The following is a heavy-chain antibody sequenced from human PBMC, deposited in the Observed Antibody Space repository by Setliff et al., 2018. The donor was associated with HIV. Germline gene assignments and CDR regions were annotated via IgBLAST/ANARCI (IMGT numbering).Heavy chain of an antibody. Sequence: SVKVSCKASGGTFSNFAISWVRQAPGQGLEWMGGIIPILGATNYAPKFHGRATIIADDSTSTAYMELSSLRSEDTAVYYCARVFWYGLPQIYYYYMDVWGKGTTVTVSS. CDR1: GGTFSNFA. V-gene: IGHV1-69*13. D-gene: IGHD2-8*02. CDR2: IIPILGAT. J-gene: IGHJ6*03. CDR3: ARVFWYGLPQIYYYYMDV.